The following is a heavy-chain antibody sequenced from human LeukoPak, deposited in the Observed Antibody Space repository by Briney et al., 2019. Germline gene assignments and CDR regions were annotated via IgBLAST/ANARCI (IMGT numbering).Heavy chain of an antibody. CDR3: ARPYGGKFGNAFDI. CDR1: GYTFTSYG. V-gene: IGHV1-18*01. D-gene: IGHD4-23*01. J-gene: IGHJ3*02. CDR2: ISAYNGNT. Sequence: ASVKVSCKASGYTFTSYGISWVRQAPGKGLEWLGWISAYNGNTNYAQKLQGRVTMTTDTSTSTAYMELRSLRSDDTAVYYCARPYGGKFGNAFDIWGQGTMVTVSS.